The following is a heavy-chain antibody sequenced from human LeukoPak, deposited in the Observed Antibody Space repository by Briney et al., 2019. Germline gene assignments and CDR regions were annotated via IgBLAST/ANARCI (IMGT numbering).Heavy chain of an antibody. CDR3: ARGVGFTTCMDV. J-gene: IGHJ6*02. D-gene: IGHD1-14*01. V-gene: IGHV3-23*01. Sequence: GGSLRLSCVASGFTLSNHMMSWVRQAPGKGLEWVSYFNGRGGTTDYADSVKDRFTMLRDSSRDTLFLQMNSLRAEDTAIYYCARGVGFTTCMDVWGQGTTVTVSS. CDR1: GFTLSNHM. CDR2: FNGRGGTT.